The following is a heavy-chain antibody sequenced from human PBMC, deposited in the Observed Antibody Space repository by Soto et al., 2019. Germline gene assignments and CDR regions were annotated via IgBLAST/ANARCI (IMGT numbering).Heavy chain of an antibody. J-gene: IGHJ5*02. V-gene: IGHV3-33*01. CDR3: ASEQLDGWFDP. D-gene: IGHD6-13*01. Sequence: QVQLVESGGGVVQPGRSLRLSCAASGFTFSSYGMHWVRQAPGKGLEWVAVIWYDGSNKYYADSVKGRFTISRDNSKNTLYLQMSSLRAEDTAVYYCASEQLDGWFDPWGQGTLVTVSS. CDR1: GFTFSSYG. CDR2: IWYDGSNK.